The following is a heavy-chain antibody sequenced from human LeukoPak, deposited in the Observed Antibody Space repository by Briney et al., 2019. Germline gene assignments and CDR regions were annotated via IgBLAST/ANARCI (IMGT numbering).Heavy chain of an antibody. CDR1: GGTFISYA. D-gene: IGHD3-10*01. CDR2: IIPILGIA. V-gene: IGHV1-69*04. J-gene: IGHJ4*02. Sequence: SVKVSCKASGGTFISYAISWVRQAPGQGLEWMGRIIPILGIANYAQKFQGRVTITADKSTSTAYMELSSLRSEDTAVYYCARDEAPLYGSDYWRQGTLVSVSS. CDR3: ARDEAPLYGSDY.